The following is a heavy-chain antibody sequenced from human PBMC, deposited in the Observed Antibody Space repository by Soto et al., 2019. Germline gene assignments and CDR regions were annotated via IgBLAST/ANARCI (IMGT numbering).Heavy chain of an antibody. CDR3: ARVSASPCYGGTPLGRYGMDV. CDR2: IGTAGDT. CDR1: GFTFSSYD. V-gene: IGHV3-13*01. J-gene: IGHJ6*02. Sequence: GGSLRLSCAASGFTFSSYDMHWVRQATGKGLEWVSAIGTAGDTYYPGSVKGRFTISRENAKNSLYLQMNSLRAGDTAVYYCARVSASPCYGGTPLGRYGMDVWGQGTTVTVSS. D-gene: IGHD4-17*01.